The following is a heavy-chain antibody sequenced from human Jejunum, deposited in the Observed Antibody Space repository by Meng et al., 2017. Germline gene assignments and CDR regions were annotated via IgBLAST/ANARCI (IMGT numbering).Heavy chain of an antibody. J-gene: IGHJ4*02. D-gene: IGHD1-26*01. CDR2: IYYSGST. Sequence: QGQLEEPGPGPGNASQTLSLTCTVSGDSFNSPDYYWSWIRQPPEKGLEWIGYIYYSGSTYYNPSLKSRVSISGDTSNKQFSLKLTSVTAADTAVYYCARSPYSGSALPFFDYWGQGSLVTVSS. CDR1: GDSFNSPDYY. CDR3: ARSPYSGSALPFFDY. V-gene: IGHV4-30-4*01.